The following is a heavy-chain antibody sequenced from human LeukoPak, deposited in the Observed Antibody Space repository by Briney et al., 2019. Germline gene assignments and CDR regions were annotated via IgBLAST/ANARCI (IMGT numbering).Heavy chain of an antibody. V-gene: IGHV4-61*02. CDR3: ASRSPYCSGGSCYPHDAFDI. CDR1: GGSISSGSYY. J-gene: IGHJ3*02. Sequence: PSETLSLTCTVSGGSISSGSYYWSWIRQPAGKGLEWIGRIYTSGSTNYNPSLKSRVTISVDTSKNQFSLKLSSVTAADTAVYYCASRSPYCSGGSCYPHDAFDIWGQGTMVTVSS. CDR2: IYTSGST. D-gene: IGHD2-15*01.